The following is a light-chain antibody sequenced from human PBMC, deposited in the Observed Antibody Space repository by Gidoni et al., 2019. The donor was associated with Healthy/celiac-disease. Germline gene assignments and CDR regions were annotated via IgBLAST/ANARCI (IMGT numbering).Light chain of an antibody. J-gene: IGKJ4*01. CDR1: QSVSSY. CDR2: DAS. Sequence: EIVLTQSPATLSLSPGERATLSCRASQSVSSYLAWYQQKPGQAPRLLIYDASNRATGIPARFSGSGSGTDFTLTISSLEPEDFAVYYCQQRSNWPPAPPTFXGXTKVEIK. CDR3: QQRSNWPPAPPT. V-gene: IGKV3-11*01.